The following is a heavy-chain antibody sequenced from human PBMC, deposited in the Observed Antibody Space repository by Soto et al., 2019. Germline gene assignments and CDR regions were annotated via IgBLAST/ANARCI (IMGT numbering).Heavy chain of an antibody. CDR1: GFTFSSYA. J-gene: IGHJ4*02. V-gene: IGHV3-30-3*01. CDR3: ARLAAADVYFDY. Sequence: QVQLVESGGGVVQPGRFLRLSCAASGFTFSSYAMHWVRQAPGKGLEWVAVISYDGSNKYYADSVKGRFTISRDNSKYTLYLQMNSLRAEDTTVYSCARLAAADVYFDYWGQGTLVTVSS. D-gene: IGHD6-13*01. CDR2: ISYDGSNK.